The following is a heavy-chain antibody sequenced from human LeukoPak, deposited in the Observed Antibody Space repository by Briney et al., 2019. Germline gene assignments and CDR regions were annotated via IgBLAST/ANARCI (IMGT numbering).Heavy chain of an antibody. Sequence: GGSLRLSCTASGFTFSNYAMHWVRQAPGKGPEWVAVISYDGSNENYADSVKGRFTISRDSSKNTLSLQMNSLTPEDTAVYYCARESTVTTRTYNWFDPWGQGTLVTVSS. CDR3: ARESTVTTRTYNWFDP. CDR1: GFTFSNYA. CDR2: ISYDGSNE. J-gene: IGHJ5*02. D-gene: IGHD4-17*01. V-gene: IGHV3-30*04.